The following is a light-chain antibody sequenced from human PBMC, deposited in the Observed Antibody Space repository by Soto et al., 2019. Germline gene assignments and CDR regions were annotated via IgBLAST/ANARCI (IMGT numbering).Light chain of an antibody. CDR3: QQYHIYSWT. Sequence: DIQLTQSHSTLSASVGERVTLTCLASQDIGTWLAWYQQKPEKAPKVLIYRASHLESGVPSRFSASGSGTEFSLTINSLQADDFATYYCQQYHIYSWTFGQGTKVDIK. CDR2: RAS. CDR1: QDIGTW. V-gene: IGKV1-5*03. J-gene: IGKJ1*01.